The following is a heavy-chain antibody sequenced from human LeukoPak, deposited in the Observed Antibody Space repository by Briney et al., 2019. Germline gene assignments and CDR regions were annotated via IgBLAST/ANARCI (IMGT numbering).Heavy chain of an antibody. D-gene: IGHD3-22*01. J-gene: IGHJ4*02. Sequence: SETLSLTCAVYGGSFSGYYWSWIRQPPGKGLEWIGSIYHSGSTYYNPSLKSRVTISVDTSKNQFSLKLSSVTAADTAVYYCARRHYDSSGEYPDWGQGTLVTVSS. CDR3: ARRHYDSSGEYPD. CDR2: IYHSGST. V-gene: IGHV4-34*01. CDR1: GGSFSGYY.